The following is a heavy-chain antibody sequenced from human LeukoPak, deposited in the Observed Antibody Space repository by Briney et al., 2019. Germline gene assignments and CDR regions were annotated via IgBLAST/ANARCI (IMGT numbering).Heavy chain of an antibody. CDR3: ARHIEAAGTGFFDY. Sequence: SETLSLTCAVSGFSISTGNWWGWIRQPPGKGLEWIGYIYYSGSTYYNTSLKSRLTMSVDTPKNQFSLKLSSVTAVDTAVYYCARHIEAAGTGFFDYWGQGTLVTVSS. J-gene: IGHJ4*02. CDR1: GFSISTGNW. D-gene: IGHD6-13*01. V-gene: IGHV4-28*01. CDR2: IYYSGST.